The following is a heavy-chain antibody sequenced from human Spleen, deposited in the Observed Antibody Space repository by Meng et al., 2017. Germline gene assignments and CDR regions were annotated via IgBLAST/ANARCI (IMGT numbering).Heavy chain of an antibody. CDR1: GYTFTRYG. Sequence: ASVKVSCKASGYTFTRYGINWVRQAPGQGLERMGWISAYSGNTNYGQKFQGRVTMTTDTSTSTAYMELSSLRSEDTAVYYCAREGYSGHGFLWYFDLWGRGTLVTVSS. V-gene: IGHV1-18*01. J-gene: IGHJ2*01. CDR2: ISAYSGNT. D-gene: IGHD5-12*01. CDR3: AREGYSGHGFLWYFDL.